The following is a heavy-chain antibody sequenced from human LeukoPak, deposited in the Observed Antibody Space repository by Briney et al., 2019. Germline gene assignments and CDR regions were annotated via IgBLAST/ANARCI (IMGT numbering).Heavy chain of an antibody. J-gene: IGHJ3*02. CDR2: ISYDGSNK. CDR1: GFTFSSYA. Sequence: GGSLRLPCAASGFTFSSYAMHWVRQAPGKGLGWVAVISYDGSNKYYADSVKGRFTISRDNSKNTLYLQMNSLRAEDTAVYYCAKDKGIYCGGDCYPDLDAFDIWGQGTMVTVTS. CDR3: AKDKGIYCGGDCYPDLDAFDI. V-gene: IGHV3-30-3*01. D-gene: IGHD2-21*02.